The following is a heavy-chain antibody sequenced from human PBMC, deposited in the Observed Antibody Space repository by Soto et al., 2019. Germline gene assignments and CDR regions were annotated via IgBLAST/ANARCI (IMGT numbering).Heavy chain of an antibody. J-gene: IGHJ4*02. CDR3: ATSYGSGYRAFDY. CDR2: ANPILSMS. Sequence: QVQLVQSGAELKKPGSSVKVSCKASGDTFSFYTINWVRQAAGLGLEWIGRANPILSMSNYAPKFQGRVTMPADKSTSTAYKELRSLRSEETAFYYCATSYGSGYRAFDYWGQGALVTVSS. D-gene: IGHD3-10*01. CDR1: GDTFSFYT. V-gene: IGHV1-69*02.